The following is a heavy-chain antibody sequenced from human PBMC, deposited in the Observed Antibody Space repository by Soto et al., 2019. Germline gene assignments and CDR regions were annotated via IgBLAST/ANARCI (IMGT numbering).Heavy chain of an antibody. CDR2: TKNKAASYAT. CDR3: TAWGWGSDFWAA. D-gene: IGHD3-10*01. CDR1: GFTFSDSY. J-gene: IGHJ4*02. V-gene: IGHV3-72*01. Sequence: EVQLVESGGGLIQPGESLRLSCSTSGFTFSDSYIDWVRQAPGKGLEWVGRTKNKAASYATEYAASVKGRFSISRDHSQNSLYLQMNSLKIDDTAVYYCTAWGWGSDFWAAWGQGTQVIVSS.